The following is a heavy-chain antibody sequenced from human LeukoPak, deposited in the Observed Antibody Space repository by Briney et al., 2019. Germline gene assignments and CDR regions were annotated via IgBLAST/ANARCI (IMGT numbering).Heavy chain of an antibody. J-gene: IGHJ4*02. CDR1: GLTFSSSA. D-gene: IGHD6-13*01. CDR3: AKDDSSWHNPYFDY. Sequence: PGGSLRLSCAASGLTFSSSAMSWVRQAPGKGLEWVSAISGSGGSTYYADSVKGRFTISRDNSKNTLYLQMNSLRAEDTAVYYCAKDDSSWHNPYFDYWGQGTLVTVSS. V-gene: IGHV3-23*01. CDR2: ISGSGGST.